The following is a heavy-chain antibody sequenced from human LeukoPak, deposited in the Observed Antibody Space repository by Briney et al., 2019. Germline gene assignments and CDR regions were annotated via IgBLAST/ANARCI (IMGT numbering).Heavy chain of an antibody. Sequence: PSETLSLTCTVSGGSIRSYYWSWIRQPPGKGLEWIAGIYYSGSTNYKPSLKSRVTISVDTSKNQCSLKLSSVTAADTAVYYCARVYYSNSYDYWYFDLWGRGTLVTVSS. V-gene: IGHV4-59*01. CDR3: ARVYYSNSYDYWYFDL. D-gene: IGHD6-13*01. CDR1: GGSIRSYY. J-gene: IGHJ2*01. CDR2: IYYSGST.